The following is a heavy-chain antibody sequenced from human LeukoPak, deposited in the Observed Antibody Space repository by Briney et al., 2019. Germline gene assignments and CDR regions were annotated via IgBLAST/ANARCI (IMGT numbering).Heavy chain of an antibody. V-gene: IGHV1-18*01. CDR1: GGTFSSYA. Sequence: ASVKVSCKASGGTFSSYAISWVRQAPGQGLEWMGWISAYNGNTNYAQKLQGRVTMTTDTSTSTAYMELRSLRSDDTAVYYCARVVARFDSTEYWGQGTLVTVSS. CDR2: ISAYNGNT. CDR3: ARVVARFDSTEY. D-gene: IGHD3-22*01. J-gene: IGHJ4*02.